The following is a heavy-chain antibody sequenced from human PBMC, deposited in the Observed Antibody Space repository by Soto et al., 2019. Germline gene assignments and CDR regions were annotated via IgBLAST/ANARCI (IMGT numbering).Heavy chain of an antibody. V-gene: IGHV3-23*01. CDR1: GFTFSSYA. J-gene: IGHJ4*02. CDR3: ARDPGTTMIGVVVV. D-gene: IGHD3-22*01. CDR2: ISGSGGST. Sequence: GGSLRLSCAASGFTFSSYAMSWVRQAPGKGLEWVSAISGSGGSTYYADSVKGRFTISRDNSKNTLFLQMNSLRAEDTAFYYCARDPGTTMIGVVVVWGQGTLVTVSS.